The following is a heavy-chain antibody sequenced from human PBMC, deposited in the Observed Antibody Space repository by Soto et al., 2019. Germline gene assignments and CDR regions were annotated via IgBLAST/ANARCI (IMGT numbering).Heavy chain of an antibody. CDR2: IYTSGST. CDR3: ARVPYSSSWYDY. Sequence: SETLSLTCTVSGGSISSYYWSWIRQPAGKGLKWIGRIYTSGSTNYNPSLKSRVTMSVDTSKNQFSLKLSSVTAADTAVYYCARVPYSSSWYDYWGQGTLVTVSS. CDR1: GGSISSYY. J-gene: IGHJ4*02. V-gene: IGHV4-4*07. D-gene: IGHD6-13*01.